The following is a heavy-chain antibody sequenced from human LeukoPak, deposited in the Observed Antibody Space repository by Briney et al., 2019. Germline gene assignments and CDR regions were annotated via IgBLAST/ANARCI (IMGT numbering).Heavy chain of an antibody. CDR1: GFTFSSYA. J-gene: IGHJ5*02. V-gene: IGHV3-23*01. CDR3: AKDRGWPGWGSWFDP. CDR2: ISGSGGST. Sequence: GGSLRLSCAASGFTFSSYAMSWVRQAPGKGLEWVSAISGSGGSTYYADCVKGRFTISRDNSKNTLYLQMNSLRAEDTAVYYCAKDRGWPGWGSWFDPWGQGTLVTVSS. D-gene: IGHD3-16*01.